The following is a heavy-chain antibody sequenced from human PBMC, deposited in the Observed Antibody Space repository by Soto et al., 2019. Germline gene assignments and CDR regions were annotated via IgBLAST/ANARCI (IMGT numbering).Heavy chain of an antibody. V-gene: IGHV1-18*01. CDR3: ARDQNGYCSSTSCYPFDP. J-gene: IGHJ5*02. D-gene: IGHD2-2*01. CDR2: ISAYNGNT. Sequence: QVQLVQSGAEVKKPGASVKVSCKASGYTFTSYGISWVRQAPGQGLEWMGWISAYNGNTNYAQKLQGRVTMTTDTSTSTAYRELRSLRSDDTAVYYCARDQNGYCSSTSCYPFDPWGQGTLVTVSS. CDR1: GYTFTSYG.